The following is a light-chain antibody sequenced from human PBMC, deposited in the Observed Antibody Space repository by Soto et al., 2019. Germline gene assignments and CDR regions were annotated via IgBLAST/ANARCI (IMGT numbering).Light chain of an antibody. Sequence: EIVLTQSPGTLSLSPGERATLSCRASQSVTSSHLAWYQQKPGQAPRLLIYGASSRATGIPDRFRGSGSGADFTLTITRLEPEDFAVYYCQQYGTSPYTFGPGTKVDI. V-gene: IGKV3-20*01. CDR1: QSVTSSH. CDR3: QQYGTSPYT. J-gene: IGKJ3*01. CDR2: GAS.